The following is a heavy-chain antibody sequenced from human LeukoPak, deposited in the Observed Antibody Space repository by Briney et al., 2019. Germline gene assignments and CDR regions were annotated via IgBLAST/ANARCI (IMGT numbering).Heavy chain of an antibody. CDR2: IDNGGNT. CDR3: ARDGSARSLGN. J-gene: IGHJ4*02. Sequence: GGSLRLSCAASGFTVSSNYMSWVRQAPGKGLEWVSVIDNGGNTYYADSVKGRFTISRDNSKNTLYRQMNSLRAEDTAVYYCARDGSARSLGNWGQGTLVSVSS. CDR1: GFTVSSNY. V-gene: IGHV3-53*01. D-gene: IGHD6-6*01.